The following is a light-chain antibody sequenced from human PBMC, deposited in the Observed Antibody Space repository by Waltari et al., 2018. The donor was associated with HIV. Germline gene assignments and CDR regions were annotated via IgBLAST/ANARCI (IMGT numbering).Light chain of an antibody. Sequence: QSALTQPASVSGSPGQSSTLSCTGTSSHVGGYNYVSWYQNHPGKAPKLIIYGVNQRHARVSERFSGSKSGTTASLTISGLQAEDEADYFCSSHTSSGTHVFGTETQVTVL. V-gene: IGLV2-14*01. CDR2: GVN. J-gene: IGLJ1*01. CDR3: SSHTSSGTHV. CDR1: SSHVGGYNY.